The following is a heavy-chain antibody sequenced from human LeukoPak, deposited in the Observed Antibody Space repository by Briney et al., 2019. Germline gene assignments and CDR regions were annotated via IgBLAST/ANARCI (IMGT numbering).Heavy chain of an antibody. J-gene: IGHJ6*03. D-gene: IGHD6-19*01. V-gene: IGHV4-39*01. CDR3: ARRVAVAGRGYYYYYMDV. Sequence: SETLSLTCTVSGGSISTSNYYWGWIRQPPGKGLEWIGNIFYSGSTYYSPSLKSRVTISVDTSKNQFSLKLSSVTAADTAVYYCARRVAVAGRGYYYYYMDVWGKGTTVTISS. CDR2: IFYSGST. CDR1: GGSISTSNYY.